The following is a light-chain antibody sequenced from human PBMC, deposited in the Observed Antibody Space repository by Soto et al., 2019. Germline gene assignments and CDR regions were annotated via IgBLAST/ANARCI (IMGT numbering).Light chain of an antibody. Sequence: DIQMTQSPSSLSASVGDRGTITCRASQCISSYLNWYQQKPGKATKLLIYTASSWQCWVPSRFSGSGSGTDFTLTISSLHPEDFATYYCQQSYSTPFTFGGGTKVEIK. CDR2: TAS. CDR3: QQSYSTPFT. V-gene: IGKV1-39*01. CDR1: QCISSY. J-gene: IGKJ4*01.